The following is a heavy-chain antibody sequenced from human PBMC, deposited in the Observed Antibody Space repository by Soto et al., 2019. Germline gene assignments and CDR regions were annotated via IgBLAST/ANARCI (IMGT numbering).Heavy chain of an antibody. CDR2: IIPIFGTA. Sequence: ASVKVSCKASGGTFSSYAISWVRQAPGQGLEWMGGIIPIFGTANYAQKFQGRVTITADESTSTAYMELSSLRSEDTAVYYCARKDTAMVAYDYWGQGTLVTVSS. J-gene: IGHJ4*02. V-gene: IGHV1-69*13. CDR1: GGTFSSYA. CDR3: ARKDTAMVAYDY. D-gene: IGHD5-18*01.